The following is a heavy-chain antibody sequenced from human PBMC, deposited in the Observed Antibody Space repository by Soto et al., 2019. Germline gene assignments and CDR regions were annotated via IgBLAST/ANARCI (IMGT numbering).Heavy chain of an antibody. CDR1: GDSFTNYA. CDR2: IILALGTP. Sequence: QVLLVQSGAEMKQPGSSVSVSCKASGDSFTNYAFTWVRQAPGQGPEWLGGIILALGTPHYSQRFQGRLTITADESSSTVYMELGSLRLDDTAVYYCGRYCTNKKCRGGYYLDLWGQGTLLTVSS. CDR3: GRYCTNKKCRGGYYLDL. J-gene: IGHJ5*02. D-gene: IGHD2-8*01. V-gene: IGHV1-69*01.